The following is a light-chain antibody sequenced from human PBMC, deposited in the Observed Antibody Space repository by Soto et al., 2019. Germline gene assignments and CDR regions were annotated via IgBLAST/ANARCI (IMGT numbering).Light chain of an antibody. Sequence: QSALTQPASVSGSPGQSITISCTGASSDVGNCNCVSWYQQHPGKAPKLMIYEVSNRPSGVSDRFSGSKAGNTASLTISGLQAEDEADYYCSSFTTSSTWVFGGGTKLIVL. CDR2: EVS. J-gene: IGLJ3*02. V-gene: IGLV2-14*01. CDR3: SSFTTSSTWV. CDR1: SSDVGNCNC.